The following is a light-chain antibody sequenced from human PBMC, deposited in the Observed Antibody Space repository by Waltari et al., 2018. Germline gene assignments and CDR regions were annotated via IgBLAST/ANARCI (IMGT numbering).Light chain of an antibody. Sequence: EIVLTQSPGTLSLSPGDRATLSCRASQSVSSYLAWYQQKPGQAPRLLIYDASNRATGIPARFSGSGSGTDFTLTISSLEPEDFAVYYCQQRSTWPLTFGGGTKVEIK. CDR1: QSVSSY. CDR3: QQRSTWPLT. CDR2: DAS. J-gene: IGKJ4*01. V-gene: IGKV3-11*01.